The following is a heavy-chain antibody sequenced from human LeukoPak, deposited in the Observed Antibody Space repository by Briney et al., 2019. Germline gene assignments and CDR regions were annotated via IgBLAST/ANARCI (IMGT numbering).Heavy chain of an antibody. CDR3: AKSGSHNAFDT. J-gene: IGHJ3*02. CDR2: ISFDGGDK. D-gene: IGHD1-26*01. V-gene: IGHV3-30-3*01. Sequence: GRSLRLSCAASGFTFNTYALHWVRQAPGKGLEWVTIISFDGGDKYYADSVKGRFTISRDNSKNTLYLQMNSLRAEDTAVYYCAKSGSHNAFDTWGQGTMVTVSS. CDR1: GFTFNTYA.